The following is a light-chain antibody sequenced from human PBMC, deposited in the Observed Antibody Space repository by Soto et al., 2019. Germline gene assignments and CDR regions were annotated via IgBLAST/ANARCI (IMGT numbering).Light chain of an antibody. J-gene: IGLJ1*01. CDR1: SSDVGSSNL. CDR2: EGS. Sequence: QSALAQPASVSGSPGQSITISCTGTSSDVGSSNLVSWYQQHPGKAPKLIIYEGSRRPSGVSGRFSGSKSGNTASLTISELQAEDESDYYCCSFAGSSTFYVFGTGTKLTVL. V-gene: IGLV2-23*01. CDR3: CSFAGSSTFYV.